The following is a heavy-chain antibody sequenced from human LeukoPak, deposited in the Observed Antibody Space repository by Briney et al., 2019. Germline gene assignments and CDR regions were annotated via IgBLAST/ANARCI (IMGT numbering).Heavy chain of an antibody. V-gene: IGHV1-18*01. Sequence: ASVKVSCKASGYTFTSYGINWVRQAPGQGLEWMGWISAYNGNTNYAQKLQGRVTMTTDTSTSTAYMELRSLRSDGTAVYYCARGDYYGSGTYYKKTVDYWGQGTLVTVSS. CDR3: ARGDYYGSGTYYKKTVDY. D-gene: IGHD3-10*01. CDR1: GYTFTSYG. J-gene: IGHJ4*02. CDR2: ISAYNGNT.